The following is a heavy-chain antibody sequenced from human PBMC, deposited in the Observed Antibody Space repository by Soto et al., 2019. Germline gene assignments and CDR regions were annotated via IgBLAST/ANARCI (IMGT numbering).Heavy chain of an antibody. J-gene: IGHJ6*02. CDR1: GGSFSGYY. D-gene: IGHD2-2*01. Sequence: SETLSLTCAVYGGSFSGYYWSWIRQPPGKGLGWIGEINHSGSTNYNPSLKSRVTISVDTSKNQFSLKLSSVTAADTAVYYCARVVPAAMLYYYYGMDVWGQGTTVTVSS. CDR2: INHSGST. V-gene: IGHV4-34*01. CDR3: ARVVPAAMLYYYYGMDV.